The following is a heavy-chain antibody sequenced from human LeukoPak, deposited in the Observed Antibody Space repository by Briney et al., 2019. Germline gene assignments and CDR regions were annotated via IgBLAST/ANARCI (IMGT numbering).Heavy chain of an antibody. CDR2: ISSSSSTI. J-gene: IGHJ4*02. CDR1: GFTFSSYS. Sequence: GGSLRLSCAASGFTFSSYSMNWVRQAPGKGLEWVSYISSSSSTIYYADSVKGRFTISRDNAKNSLYLQTNSLRAEDTAVYYCARDSGGYFDRNHFGYWGQGTLVTVSS. D-gene: IGHD3-9*01. V-gene: IGHV3-48*04. CDR3: ARDSGGYFDRNHFGY.